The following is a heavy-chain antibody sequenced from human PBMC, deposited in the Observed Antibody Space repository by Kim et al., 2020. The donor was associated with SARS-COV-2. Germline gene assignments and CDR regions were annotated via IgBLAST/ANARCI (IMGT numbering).Heavy chain of an antibody. V-gene: IGHV4-4*02. CDR3: SGSTGWYRLDY. Sequence: SETLSLTCTVSGVSITSATWWTWVRQPPGKGLEWIGEMFHSGTTNYNPSLKSRVTISVDKSKNHFSLNLNSVTAADTAVYYCSGSTGWYRLDYWGQEPW. D-gene: IGHD6-19*01. CDR2: MFHSGTT. CDR1: GVSITSATW. J-gene: IGHJ4*01.